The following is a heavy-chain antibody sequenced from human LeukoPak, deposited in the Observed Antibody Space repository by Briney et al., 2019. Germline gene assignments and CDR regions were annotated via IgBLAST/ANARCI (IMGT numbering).Heavy chain of an antibody. CDR3: ARDCSCTLHDAFDI. V-gene: IGHV3-7*01. J-gene: IGHJ3*02. CDR2: IKQDGSEK. Sequence: QSGGSLRLSCAASGFTFSSYWMSWVRQAPGKGLEWVANIKQDGSEKYYVGSVKGRFTISRDNAKNTLYLQMNSLRAEDTAVYYCARDCSCTLHDAFDIWGQGTMVTVSS. CDR1: GFTFSSYW. D-gene: IGHD6-13*01.